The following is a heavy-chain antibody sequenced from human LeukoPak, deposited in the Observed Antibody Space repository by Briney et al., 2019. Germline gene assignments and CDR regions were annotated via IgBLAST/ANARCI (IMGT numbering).Heavy chain of an antibody. D-gene: IGHD1-26*01. J-gene: IGHJ5*02. V-gene: IGHV4-4*07. Sequence: SETLSLTCTVSGGSISSYYWSWIRQPAGKGLEWIGRIYSSGSTNYNPSLKSRVTMSVDTSKNQFSLKLNSVTAADTAVYYCAPGSTGGSRGSWFDPWGQGTLVTVSS. CDR2: IYSSGST. CDR1: GGSISSYY. CDR3: APGSTGGSRGSWFDP.